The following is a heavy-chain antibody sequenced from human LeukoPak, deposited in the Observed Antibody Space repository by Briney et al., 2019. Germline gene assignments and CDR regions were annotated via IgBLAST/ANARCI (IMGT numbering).Heavy chain of an antibody. V-gene: IGHV1-2*02. CDR3: AREHSSSSGKVFDY. CDR2: INPNSGGT. J-gene: IGHJ4*02. D-gene: IGHD6-6*01. CDR1: GYTFSDYY. Sequence: ASVKVSCKASGYTFSDYYIHWVRQAPGQGLEWMGWINPNSGGTNYAQKFQGRVTMTRDTSISTAYMELSRLRSDDTAVYYCAREHSSSSGKVFDYWGQGTLVTVSS.